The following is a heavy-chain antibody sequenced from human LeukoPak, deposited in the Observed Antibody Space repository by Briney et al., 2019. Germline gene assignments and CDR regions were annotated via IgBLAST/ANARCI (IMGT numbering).Heavy chain of an antibody. V-gene: IGHV3-30*04. CDR3: AKDRLGGPYFFHY. D-gene: IGHD3-16*01. J-gene: IGHJ4*02. CDR1: GFTFSSYA. CDR2: ISYDGSNK. Sequence: PGGSLRLSCAASGFTFSSYARHWVRQAPGKGLEWVAVISYDGSNKYYADAVKGRFTISRDSSKNTLYLQINSLRAEDTAVYFCAKDRLGGPYFFHYWGQGTLVTVSS.